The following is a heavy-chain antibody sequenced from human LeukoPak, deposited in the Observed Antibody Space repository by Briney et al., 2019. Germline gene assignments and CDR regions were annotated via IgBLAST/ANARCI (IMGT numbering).Heavy chain of an antibody. J-gene: IGHJ3*02. CDR3: ARDRTVYNNLEGFDI. Sequence: PGGSLRLSCVASGFTFSSYSMNWVRQAPGKGLEWISYISSSSATTYYADSAKGRFTISRDNGKNLLHLQMDSLRAEDTAVYYCARDRTVYNNLEGFDIWGQGTMVAVSS. CDR1: GFTFSSYS. D-gene: IGHD4-11*01. CDR2: ISSSSATT. V-gene: IGHV3-48*01.